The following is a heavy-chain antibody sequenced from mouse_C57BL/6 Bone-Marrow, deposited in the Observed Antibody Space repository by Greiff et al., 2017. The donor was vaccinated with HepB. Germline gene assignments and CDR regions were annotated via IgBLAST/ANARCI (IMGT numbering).Heavy chain of an antibody. D-gene: IGHD2-5*01. J-gene: IGHJ2*01. CDR1: GFTFSSYA. V-gene: IGHV5-4*03. CDR3: ARAYSKGYFDY. CDR2: ISDGGSYT. Sequence: EVKLVESGGGLVKPGGSLKLSCAASGFTFSSYAMSWVRQTPEKRLEWVATISDGGSYTYYPDNVKGRFTISRDNAKNNLYLQMSHLKSEDTAMYYCARAYSKGYFDYWGQGTTLTVSS.